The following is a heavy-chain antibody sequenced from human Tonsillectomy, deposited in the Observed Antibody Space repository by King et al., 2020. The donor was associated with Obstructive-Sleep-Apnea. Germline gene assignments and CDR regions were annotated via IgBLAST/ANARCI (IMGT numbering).Heavy chain of an antibody. D-gene: IGHD5-12*01. J-gene: IGHJ4*02. Sequence: MQLQESGPGLVKPSETLSLTCTVSGDSISNYFWRWIRQPPGKGLKWIGYMYYSGNTNYNPSLKSLVTISVDTSKIQFSLRLTSVTAADTAVYYCARHRGVEDYGGYGDYFDYWGQGTLVTVSS. CDR2: MYYSGNT. CDR1: GDSISNYF. CDR3: ARHRGVEDYGGYGDYFDY. V-gene: IGHV4-59*08.